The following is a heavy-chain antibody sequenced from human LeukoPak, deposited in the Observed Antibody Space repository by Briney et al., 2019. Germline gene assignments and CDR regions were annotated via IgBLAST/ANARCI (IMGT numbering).Heavy chain of an antibody. CDR2: IEPAGSAT. J-gene: IGHJ4*02. Sequence: GWSLRLSCTASGFTFSSYWMTWVRQAPGKGLEWVANIEPAGSATYYVDSVKGRFTISRDNAKNLLYLQMNSLRAEDSAVYHCGRFGYVAAVDSWGQGALVTVSS. CDR3: GRFGYVAAVDS. V-gene: IGHV3-7*01. D-gene: IGHD2-15*01. CDR1: GFTFSSYW.